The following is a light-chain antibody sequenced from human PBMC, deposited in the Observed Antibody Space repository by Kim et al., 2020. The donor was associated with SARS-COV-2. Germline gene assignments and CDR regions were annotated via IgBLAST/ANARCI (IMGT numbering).Light chain of an antibody. Sequence: SATLPGTETSGAVGGYNLSPWYHQHPGKAPNLRIYEFSKRPSGVPDRFSGPKSGNTASLTVSGLQAEDEADYYCSSYAGSNNLVFGGGTQLTVL. J-gene: IGLJ2*01. CDR3: SSYAGSNNLV. CDR2: EFS. V-gene: IGLV2-8*01. CDR1: SGAVGGYNL.